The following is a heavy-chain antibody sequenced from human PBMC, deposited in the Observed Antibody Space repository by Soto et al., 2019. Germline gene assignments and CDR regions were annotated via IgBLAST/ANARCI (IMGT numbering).Heavy chain of an antibody. D-gene: IGHD6-19*01. CDR3: AQTLGLAVSGPGRFDL. J-gene: IGHJ2*01. Sequence: QVQLVQSGTEVKKPGSSVKVSCKASGGTFSRYAINWVRQAPRQGLEWMGGITPIFGTPNYAQKFQGRVTITADGSTKTAYMELRRLRSEDTAVYYCAQTLGLAVSGPGRFDLWGRGTLVTVTS. CDR2: ITPIFGTP. CDR1: GGTFSRYA. V-gene: IGHV1-69*12.